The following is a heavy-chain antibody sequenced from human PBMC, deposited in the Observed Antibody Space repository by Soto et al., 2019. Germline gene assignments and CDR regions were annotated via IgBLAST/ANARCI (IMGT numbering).Heavy chain of an antibody. D-gene: IGHD1-20*01. V-gene: IGHV4-4*02. J-gene: IGHJ6*02. CDR2: IYHSGST. CDR1: GGSISSSNW. Sequence: SETLSLTCAVSGGSISSSNWWSWVRQPPGKGLEWIGEIYHSGSTNYNPSLKSRVTISVDESKNQFSLKLSSVTAADTAVYYCARGFIGVTGTTDYYYGMDVWGQGTTVTVSS. CDR3: ARGFIGVTGTTDYYYGMDV.